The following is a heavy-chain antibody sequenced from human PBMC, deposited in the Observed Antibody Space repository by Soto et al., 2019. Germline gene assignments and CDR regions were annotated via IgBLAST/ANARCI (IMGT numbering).Heavy chain of an antibody. J-gene: IGHJ4*02. CDR2: ISGSGGST. D-gene: IGHD2-8*01. Sequence: QPGGSLRLSCAASGFTFSSYAMSWVRQAPGKGLEWVSAISGSGGSTYYADSVKGRFTISRDNSKNTLYLQMNSLRAEDTAVYYCAKDVDTAMATLEDIVLMVYAEDYWGRGTLVTVSS. CDR3: AKDVDTAMATLEDIVLMVYAEDY. V-gene: IGHV3-23*01. CDR1: GFTFSSYA.